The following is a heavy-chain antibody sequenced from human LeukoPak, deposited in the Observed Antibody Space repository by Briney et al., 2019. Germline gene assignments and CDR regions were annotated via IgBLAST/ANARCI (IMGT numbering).Heavy chain of an antibody. D-gene: IGHD5-12*01. J-gene: IGHJ4*02. CDR2: ISWNSGSI. V-gene: IGHV3-9*01. CDR3: ARRSGYSGYGPFDY. CDR1: GFTFDDYA. Sequence: GGSLRLSCAASGFTFDDYATHWVRQAPGEGLEWVSGISWNSGSIGYADSVKGRFTISRDNAKNSLYLQMNSLRAEDTALYYCARRSGYSGYGPFDYWGQGTLVTVSS.